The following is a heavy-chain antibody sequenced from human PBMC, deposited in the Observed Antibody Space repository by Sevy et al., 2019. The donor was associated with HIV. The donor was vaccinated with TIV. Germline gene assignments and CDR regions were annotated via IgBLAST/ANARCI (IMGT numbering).Heavy chain of an antibody. D-gene: IGHD2-2*01. CDR1: GYTFTSYD. J-gene: IGHJ6*02. Sequence: ASVKVSCKASGYTFTSYDINWVRQATGQGLEWMGWMNPNSGNTGYAQKFQGRVTMTRNTSISTAYMELNSLRAEDTAVYYCARDGCSSTSCYYGMDVWGQGTTVTVSS. CDR2: MNPNSGNT. CDR3: ARDGCSSTSCYYGMDV. V-gene: IGHV1-8*01.